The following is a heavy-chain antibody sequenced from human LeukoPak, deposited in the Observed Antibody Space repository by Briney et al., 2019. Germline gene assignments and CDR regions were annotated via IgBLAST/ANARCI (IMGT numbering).Heavy chain of an antibody. CDR1: GGSFSGYY. CDR2: INHSGST. V-gene: IGHV4-34*01. CDR3: ARDSSRDNYYYYYGMDV. D-gene: IGHD6-13*01. Sequence: SETLSLTCAVYGGSFSGYYWSWIRQPPGKGLEWIGEINHSGSTNYNPSLKSRVTISVDTSKNQFSLKLSSVTAADTAVYYCARDSSRDNYYYYYGMDVWGQGTTVTVSS. J-gene: IGHJ6*02.